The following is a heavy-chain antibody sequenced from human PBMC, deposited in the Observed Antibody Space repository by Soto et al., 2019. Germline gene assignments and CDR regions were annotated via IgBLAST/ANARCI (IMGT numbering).Heavy chain of an antibody. CDR3: XXXXXXXXXXXYYGMDV. CDR1: GFTFSSYA. Sequence: EVQLLESGGGLVQPGGSLRLSCAASGFTFSSYAMSWVRQAPWKGLEWVXAISGSGGSTYYADSVKGRFTISRDNSKXXXYXXXXXXXXXXXXXXXXXXXXXXXXXXXYYGMDVWGQGTTVTVSS. CDR2: ISGSGGST. J-gene: IGHJ6*02. V-gene: IGHV3-23*01.